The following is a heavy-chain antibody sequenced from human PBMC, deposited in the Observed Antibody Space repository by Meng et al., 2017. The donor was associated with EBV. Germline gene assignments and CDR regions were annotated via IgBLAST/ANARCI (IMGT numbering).Heavy chain of an antibody. V-gene: IGHV4-61*01. CDR3: ARGDYTNYPRWFDP. J-gene: IGHJ5*02. D-gene: IGHD4-11*01. CDR2: IYYTGST. CDR1: GGSVNSESYY. Sequence: QVQLQESGPGLAKPSEXLSLTRTASGGSVNSESYYWGWIRQPPGKGLEYIGYIYYTGSTNYNSSLKSRVTISLDKSKNQFSLKLTSLTAADTAIYYCARGDYTNYPRWFDPWGQGTLVTVSS.